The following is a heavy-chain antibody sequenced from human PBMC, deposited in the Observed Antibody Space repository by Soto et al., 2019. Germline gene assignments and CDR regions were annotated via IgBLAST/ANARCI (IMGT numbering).Heavy chain of an antibody. D-gene: IGHD1-26*01. J-gene: IGHJ4*02. Sequence: GGSLRLSCAASGFTFSSYWMHWVRQAPGKGLVWVSYINNDGSNAAYADSVRGRFTISRDNAKNTVYLQMSSLRADDTAVYYCARSAGGLDYWGQGTLVTVSS. V-gene: IGHV3-74*03. CDR2: INNDGSNA. CDR1: GFTFSSYW. CDR3: ARSAGGLDY.